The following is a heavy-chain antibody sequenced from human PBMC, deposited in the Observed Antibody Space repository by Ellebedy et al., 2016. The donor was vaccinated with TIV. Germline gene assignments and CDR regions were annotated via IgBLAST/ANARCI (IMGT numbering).Heavy chain of an antibody. Sequence: SETLSLXXTVSGGSISSSSYYWGWIRQPPGKGLEWIGYIYYSGSTNYNPSLKSRVTISVDTSKNQFSLKLSSVTAADTAVYYCARGRGYSSRNYFDYWGQGTLVTVSS. CDR2: IYYSGST. CDR3: ARGRGYSSRNYFDY. J-gene: IGHJ4*02. CDR1: GGSISSSSYY. V-gene: IGHV4-61*05. D-gene: IGHD6-19*01.